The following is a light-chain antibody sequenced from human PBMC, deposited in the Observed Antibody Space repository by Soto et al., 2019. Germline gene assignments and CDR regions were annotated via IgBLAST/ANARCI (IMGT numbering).Light chain of an antibody. CDR2: DVS. Sequence: QSALTQPASVSVSPGQSITISCTGTSSDVGGYNYVSWYQQHPGKAPKLMIYDVSNRPSGVSNRFSGSKSGNTASLTISGLQAEDEADYYCSSYTSSSPPVFGTGTQLTVL. V-gene: IGLV2-14*01. CDR3: SSYTSSSPPV. J-gene: IGLJ1*01. CDR1: SSDVGGYNY.